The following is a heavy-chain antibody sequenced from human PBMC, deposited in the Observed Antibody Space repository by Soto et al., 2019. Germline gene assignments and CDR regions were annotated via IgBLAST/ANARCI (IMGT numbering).Heavy chain of an antibody. CDR2: IWYDGSNK. CDR3: ARDDCGVGSPLDYGECPPNY. CDR1: GFTFSSYG. J-gene: IGHJ4*02. Sequence: GGSLRLSCAASGFTFSSYGMHWVRQAPGKGLEWVAVIWYDGSNKYYADSVKGRFTISRDNSKNTLYLQMNSLRAEDTAVYYCARDDCGVGSPLDYGECPPNYWGQGTLVTVSS. D-gene: IGHD4-17*01. V-gene: IGHV3-33*01.